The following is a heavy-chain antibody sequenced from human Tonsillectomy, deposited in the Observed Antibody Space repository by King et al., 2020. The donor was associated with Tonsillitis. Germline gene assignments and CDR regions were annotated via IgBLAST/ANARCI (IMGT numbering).Heavy chain of an antibody. J-gene: IGHJ4*02. V-gene: IGHV1-46*01. Sequence: VQLVESGAEVKKPGASVKVSCKASGYTFTNYYMHWVRQAPGQGLEWMGIINPTGGSTTYAQRFQGRVTMTRDTSTSTVYMELSSLRSEDTTVYYCAIGGVGTALYYFDYWGQGTLVTVSS. D-gene: IGHD1-26*01. CDR1: GYTFTNYY. CDR2: INPTGGST. CDR3: AIGGVGTALYYFDY.